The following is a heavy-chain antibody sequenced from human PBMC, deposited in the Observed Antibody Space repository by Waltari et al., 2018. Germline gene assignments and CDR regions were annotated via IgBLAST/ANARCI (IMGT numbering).Heavy chain of an antibody. Sequence: QVQLQESGPGLVKPSQTLSLTCPVSGGSLSIGDSSGSWIRQPPGKGLEWIGYIYYSGSTYYNPSLKSRVTISVDTSKNQFSLKLSSVTAADTAVYYCAREREAFDAFDIWGQGTMVTVSS. J-gene: IGHJ3*02. D-gene: IGHD1-26*01. CDR2: IYYSGST. CDR3: AREREAFDAFDI. CDR1: GGSLSIGDSS. V-gene: IGHV4-30-4*08.